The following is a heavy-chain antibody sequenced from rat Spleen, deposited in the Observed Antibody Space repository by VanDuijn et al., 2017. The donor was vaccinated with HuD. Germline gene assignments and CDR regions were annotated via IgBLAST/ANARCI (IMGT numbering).Heavy chain of an antibody. Sequence: QVQLKESGPGLVQPSETLSLTCTVSGFSLTSYSVTWVRQPSGKGPEWMGRMWYDGDAAYNSALKSRLSFSRDTSKNQVFLKLNSLQTDDTGTYYCATYNNYEEYYVMDAWGQGASVTVSS. CDR3: ATYNNYEEYYVMDA. CDR1: GFSLTSYS. V-gene: IGHV2-34*01. D-gene: IGHD1-10*01. J-gene: IGHJ4*01. CDR2: MWYDGDA.